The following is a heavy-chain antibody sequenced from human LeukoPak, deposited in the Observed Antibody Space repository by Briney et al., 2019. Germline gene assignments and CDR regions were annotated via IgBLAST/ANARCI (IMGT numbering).Heavy chain of an antibody. Sequence: SETLSLTCAVYGGSFSGYYWSWIRQPPGKGLEWIGEINHSGSTNYNLSLKSRVTISVDTSKNQFSLKLSSVTAADTAVYYCARGPIKTYYYDSSGYNPFDYWGQGTLVTVSS. CDR2: INHSGST. D-gene: IGHD3-22*01. J-gene: IGHJ4*02. CDR1: GGSFSGYY. CDR3: ARGPIKTYYYDSSGYNPFDY. V-gene: IGHV4-34*01.